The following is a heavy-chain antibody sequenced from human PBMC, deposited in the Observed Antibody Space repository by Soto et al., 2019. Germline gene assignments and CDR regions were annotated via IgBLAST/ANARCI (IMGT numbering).Heavy chain of an antibody. V-gene: IGHV3-15*07. J-gene: IGHJ3*02. D-gene: IGHD4-17*01. CDR3: TTDYGEAFDI. CDR1: SVSNAW. CDR2: IKSKTDGGTT. Sequence: SVSNAWMNWVRQAPGKGLEWVGRIKSKTDGGTTDYAAPVKGRFTISRDDSKNTLYLQMNSLKTEDTAVYYCTTDYGEAFDIWGKGTMVTVSS.